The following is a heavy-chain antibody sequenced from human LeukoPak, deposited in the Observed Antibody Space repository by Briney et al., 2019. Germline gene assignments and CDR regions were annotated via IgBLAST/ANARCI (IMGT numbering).Heavy chain of an antibody. CDR3: AKAHDYGILENYYYYMDV. J-gene: IGHJ6*03. CDR2: ISGSGGST. CDR1: GFTFSSYG. D-gene: IGHD4-17*01. Sequence: GGSLRLSCAASGFTFSSYGMSWVRQAPGKGLEWVSSISGSGGSTYYADSVKGRFAISKDNSKNTLSLQMNSLRAEDTAVYYCAKAHDYGILENYYYYMDVWGKGTTVTISS. V-gene: IGHV3-23*01.